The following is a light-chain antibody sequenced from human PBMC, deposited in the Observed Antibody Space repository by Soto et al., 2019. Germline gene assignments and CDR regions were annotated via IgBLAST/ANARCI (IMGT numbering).Light chain of an antibody. CDR3: QQDGSSTRT. CDR2: GAS. V-gene: IGKV3-20*01. J-gene: IGKJ4*01. Sequence: EIVLTQSPGTLSLSPGERATLSCRASQSVSSSYLAWYQQKPGQAPRLLIYGASSRATGIPDRFSGSGSETDFTLTISRLEPEDFAVYYCQQDGSSTRTFGGGTKVEIK. CDR1: QSVSSSY.